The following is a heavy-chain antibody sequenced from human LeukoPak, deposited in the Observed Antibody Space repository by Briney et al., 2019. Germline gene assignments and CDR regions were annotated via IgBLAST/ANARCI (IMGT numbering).Heavy chain of an antibody. Sequence: SETLSLTCTVSGYSISSGYYWGWIRQPPGKRLEWIGSIYHSGSTYYNPSLKSRVTMSVDTSKNHLSLKLSSVTAADTAVYYCTREASGYSYGYEEHWGQGTLVTVSS. V-gene: IGHV4-38-2*02. J-gene: IGHJ1*01. D-gene: IGHD5-18*01. CDR2: IYHSGST. CDR1: GYSISSGYY. CDR3: TREASGYSYGYEEH.